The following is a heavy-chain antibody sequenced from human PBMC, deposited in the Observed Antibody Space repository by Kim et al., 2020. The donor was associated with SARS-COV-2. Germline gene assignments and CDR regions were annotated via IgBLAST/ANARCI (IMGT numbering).Heavy chain of an antibody. CDR3: ARGYYDSSCYFFMAFDI. V-gene: IGHV4-59*09. Sequence: KSRVTISVDTSKNQFSVKLRCVTAADTAVYYCARGYYDSSCYFFMAFDIWGQGTTVTVSS. D-gene: IGHD3-22*01. J-gene: IGHJ3*02.